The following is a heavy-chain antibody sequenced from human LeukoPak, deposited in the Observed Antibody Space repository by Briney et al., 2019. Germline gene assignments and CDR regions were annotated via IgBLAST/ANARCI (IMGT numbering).Heavy chain of an antibody. Sequence: GGSLRLSCAGSGFTFSTDWMHWVRQAPGKGLEWVSSISSSSSYIYYADSVKGRFTISRDNAKNSLYLQMNSLRAEDTAVYYCAREITMVRGVIDYWGQGTLVTVYS. CDR1: GFTFSTDW. D-gene: IGHD3-10*01. V-gene: IGHV3-21*01. CDR2: ISSSSSYI. CDR3: AREITMVRGVIDY. J-gene: IGHJ4*02.